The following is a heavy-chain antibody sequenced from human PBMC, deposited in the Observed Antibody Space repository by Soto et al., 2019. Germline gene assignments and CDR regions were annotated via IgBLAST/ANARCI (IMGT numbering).Heavy chain of an antibody. J-gene: IGHJ4*02. D-gene: IGHD3-16*01. CDR3: ARDGIGSVAFWGYLDY. Sequence: QVQLVESGGGVVQPGRSLRLSCAAPESIFGGYGMHWVRQAPGKGLEWVAIIRFDGSNIKYADAVMGRFTISRDNSKNMLYLEMNSLRVEDTALYYCARDGIGSVAFWGYLDYWGQGPLVTVSS. CDR2: IRFDGSNI. CDR1: ESIFGGYG. V-gene: IGHV3-33*01.